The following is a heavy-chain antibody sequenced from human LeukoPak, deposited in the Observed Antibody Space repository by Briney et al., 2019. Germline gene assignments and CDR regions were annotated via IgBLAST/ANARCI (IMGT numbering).Heavy chain of an antibody. Sequence: GGSLRLSCAASGFTVSGYWMSWVRQAPGKGLEGVAVILNDGSQEKYADSVKGRFTISRDNSKNTLFLQMNSLRAEDTAVYYCARDDALGDNALDIWGQGTMVTVSS. V-gene: IGHV3-33*08. CDR2: ILNDGSQE. D-gene: IGHD3-16*01. CDR1: GFTVSGYW. J-gene: IGHJ3*02. CDR3: ARDDALGDNALDI.